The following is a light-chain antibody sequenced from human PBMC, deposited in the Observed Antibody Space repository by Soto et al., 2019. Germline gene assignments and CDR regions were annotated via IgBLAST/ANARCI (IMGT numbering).Light chain of an antibody. V-gene: IGLV1-51*01. J-gene: IGLJ1*01. CDR2: DND. Sequence: QSVVTQPPSVSAAPGQKVTISCSGSSSSSHIGHHSVSWYQHLPGTAPKLLIYDNDQRPSGIPARLSGSKYATSATLDITGLQTGDEADYYCGTWDTGLRAYVLGTGTKLTV. CDR3: GTWDTGLRAYV. CDR1: SSSSHIGHHS.